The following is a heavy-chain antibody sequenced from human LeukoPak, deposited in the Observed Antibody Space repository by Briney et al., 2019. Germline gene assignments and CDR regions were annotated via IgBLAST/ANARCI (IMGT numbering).Heavy chain of an antibody. CDR3: TREFITIFGVVIIQGDY. CDR1: GFTFGDYA. Sequence: GGSLRLSCTASGFTFGDYAMSWVRQAPGKGLEWVGFIRCKAYGGTTEYAASVKGRFTISRDDSKSIAYLQMNSLKTEDTAVYYCTREFITIFGVVIIQGDYWGQGTLVTVSS. D-gene: IGHD3-3*01. V-gene: IGHV3-49*04. J-gene: IGHJ4*02. CDR2: IRCKAYGGTT.